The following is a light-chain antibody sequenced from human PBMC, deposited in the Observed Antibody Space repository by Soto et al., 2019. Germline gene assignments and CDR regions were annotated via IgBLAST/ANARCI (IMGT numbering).Light chain of an antibody. J-gene: IGLJ1*01. CDR3: SSYTDSSNYV. Sequence: QSVLTQPASGSRSPGQSITISCTGTRSDLAIYNYVSWYQQQPGKAPKLMIYQVTNRPSGVSNRFAGSRSGNTASLTISGLQAEDEADYYCSSYTDSSNYVFGGGTKVTVL. V-gene: IGLV2-14*01. CDR1: RSDLAIYNY. CDR2: QVT.